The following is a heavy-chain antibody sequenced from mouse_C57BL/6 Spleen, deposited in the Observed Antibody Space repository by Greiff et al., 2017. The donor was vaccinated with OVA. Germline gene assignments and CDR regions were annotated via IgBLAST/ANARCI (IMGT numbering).Heavy chain of an antibody. CDR1: GFSLTSYG. V-gene: IGHV2-5*01. Sequence: VQLQQSGPGLVQPSQSLSITCTVSGFSLTSYGVHWVRQSPGKGLECLVFICLLVIPYYNAAFMSRLSITKDNSKSQVFFKMNSLQADDTAIYYCAKRAGYDEVYYYAMDYWGQGTSVTVSS. J-gene: IGHJ4*01. CDR2: ICLLVIP. D-gene: IGHD2-2*01. CDR3: AKRAGYDEVYYYAMDY.